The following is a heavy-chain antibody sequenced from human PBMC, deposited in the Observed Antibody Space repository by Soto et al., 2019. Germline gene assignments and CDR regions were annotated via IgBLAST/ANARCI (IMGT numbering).Heavy chain of an antibody. J-gene: IGHJ4*02. CDR1: GFTFSSYW. CDR3: AIRDSYYDSSGYFDY. CDR2: INSDGSST. V-gene: IGHV3-74*01. D-gene: IGHD3-22*01. Sequence: EVQLVESGGGLVQPGGSLRLSCAASGFTFSSYWMHWVRQAPGKGLLWVSRINSDGSSTSYADSVKGRFTISRDNAKKTLYLHMISMRAEDTAVYYCAIRDSYYDSSGYFDYWGQGTLVTVSS.